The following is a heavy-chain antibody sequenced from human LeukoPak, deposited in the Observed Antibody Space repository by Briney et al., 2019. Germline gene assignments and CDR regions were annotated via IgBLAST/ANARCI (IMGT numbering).Heavy chain of an antibody. CDR3: ANSFLGYCSSTSCPFDY. J-gene: IGHJ4*02. CDR1: GFTFSSYA. V-gene: IGHV3-23*01. Sequence: GGSLRLSCAASGFTFSSYAMSWVRQAPGKGLEWVSAISGSGGSTYYADSVKGRFTISRDNSKNTLYLQMNSLRAEDTAVYYCANSFLGYCSSTSCPFDYWGQGTLVTVSP. D-gene: IGHD2-2*01. CDR2: ISGSGGST.